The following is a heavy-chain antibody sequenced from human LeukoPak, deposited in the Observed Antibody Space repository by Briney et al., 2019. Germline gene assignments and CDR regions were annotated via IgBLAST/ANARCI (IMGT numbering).Heavy chain of an antibody. CDR1: GFTFSSFG. D-gene: IGHD3-22*01. V-gene: IGHV3-30*02. Sequence: GGSLRLSCAASGFTFSSFGMHWVRQAPGKGLEWVAFIRYDGSYEYYADSVKGRFTISRDNSKKTLYLQMNSLSPEDTAVYFCARDGGYDTSGYYFDYWGQGTLVTVSS. J-gene: IGHJ4*02. CDR2: IRYDGSYE. CDR3: ARDGGYDTSGYYFDY.